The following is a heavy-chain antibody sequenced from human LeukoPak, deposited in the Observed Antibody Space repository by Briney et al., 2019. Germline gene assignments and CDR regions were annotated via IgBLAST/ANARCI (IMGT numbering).Heavy chain of an antibody. Sequence: SETLSLTCAVSGGSISSTSYYWAWIRQPPGTGLEWIGTIYYSGSTYHNPSLKNRVTMSVDTSRNQFSLKLSSVDAADTAVYYCAKAGVRYFDSSGLYAFDFWGQGTTVTVSS. D-gene: IGHD3-22*01. CDR3: AKAGVRYFDSSGLYAFDF. CDR2: IYYSGST. CDR1: GGSISSTSYY. J-gene: IGHJ3*01. V-gene: IGHV4-39*01.